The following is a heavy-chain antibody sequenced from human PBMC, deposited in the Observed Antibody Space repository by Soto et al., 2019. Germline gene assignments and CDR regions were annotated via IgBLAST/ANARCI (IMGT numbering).Heavy chain of an antibody. Sequence: PSQTLSLTCAISGDSVSSDRASWNWIRQSPSRGLEWLGRTYYRSKWYIELAPSVQSRIIINPDTSTNQLSLQVDSLTPEDTAVYYCVRSRVFIEVAAMANYYYYYGMDVWGQGTTVTVSS. CDR2: TYYRSKWYI. J-gene: IGHJ6*02. V-gene: IGHV6-1*01. CDR3: VRSRVFIEVAAMANYYYYYGMDV. D-gene: IGHD6-19*01. CDR1: GDSVSSDRAS.